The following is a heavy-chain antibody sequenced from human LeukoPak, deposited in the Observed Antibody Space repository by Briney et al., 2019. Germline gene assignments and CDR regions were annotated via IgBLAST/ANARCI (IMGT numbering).Heavy chain of an antibody. CDR2: IYYSGST. CDR1: GGSISNYY. Sequence: PSETLSLTCTVSGGSISNYYWSWIRQPPGKGLEWIGYIYYSGSTSYNPSLKGRVTISVDRSKNQFSLKLSSVTAADTAVYYCAGRLWRRDGYNLSAFDIWGQGTMVTVSS. V-gene: IGHV4-59*01. CDR3: AGRLWRRDGYNLSAFDI. D-gene: IGHD5-24*01. J-gene: IGHJ3*02.